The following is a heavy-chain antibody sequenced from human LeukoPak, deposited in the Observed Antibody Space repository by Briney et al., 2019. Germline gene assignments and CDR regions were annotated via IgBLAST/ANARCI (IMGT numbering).Heavy chain of an antibody. CDR2: ISYDGSIK. J-gene: IGHJ4*02. V-gene: IGHV3-30*18. CDR1: GFTFSNYG. D-gene: IGHD6-19*01. Sequence: PGGSLRLSCAASGFTFSNYGMHWVRQAPGKGLERVAVISYDGSIKYYADSVKGRFTISRDNSKNTLYLQMNSLRAEDTAVYYCAKALAWGAVADPFDYWGQGTLVTVSS. CDR3: AKALAWGAVADPFDY.